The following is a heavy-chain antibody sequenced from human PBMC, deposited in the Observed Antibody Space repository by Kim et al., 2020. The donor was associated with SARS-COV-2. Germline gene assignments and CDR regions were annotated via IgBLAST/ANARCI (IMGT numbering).Heavy chain of an antibody. CDR2: ISAYNGNT. CDR1: GYTFTSYG. J-gene: IGHJ5*02. D-gene: IGHD6-19*01. V-gene: IGHV1-18*01. Sequence: ASVKVSCKASGYTFTSYGISWVRQAPGQGLEWMGWISAYNGNTNYAQKLQGRVTMTTDTSTSTAYMELRSLRSDDTAVYYCARGPDSSGWYEGGFDPWGQGTLVTVSS. CDR3: ARGPDSSGWYEGGFDP.